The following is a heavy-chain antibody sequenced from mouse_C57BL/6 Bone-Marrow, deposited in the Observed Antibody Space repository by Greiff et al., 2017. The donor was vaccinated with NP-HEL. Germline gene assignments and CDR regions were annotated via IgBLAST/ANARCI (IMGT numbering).Heavy chain of an antibody. Sequence: VQLQQPGAELVRPGTSVKLSCKASGYTFTSYWMHWVKQRPGQGLEWIGVIDPSDSYTNYNQKFKGKATLTVDTSSSTAYMQLSSLTSEDSAVYYCARDYYGIDYWGQGTTLTVSS. D-gene: IGHD1-1*01. CDR3: ARDYYGIDY. CDR1: GYTFTSYW. J-gene: IGHJ2*01. V-gene: IGHV1-59*01. CDR2: IDPSDSYT.